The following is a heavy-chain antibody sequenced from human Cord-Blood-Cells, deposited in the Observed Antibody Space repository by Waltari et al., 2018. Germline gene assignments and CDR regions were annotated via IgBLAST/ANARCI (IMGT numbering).Heavy chain of an antibody. D-gene: IGHD2-15*01. J-gene: IGHJ3*02. CDR3: ARKPPEGDRGAFDI. CDR1: GSTFTSYA. CDR2: INAGNGNT. Sequence: QVQLVQSGAEVKKPGASVKVSGKASGSTFTSYAMHWVRQAPGQRLEWMGWINAGNGNTKYSQKFQGRVTITRDTSASTAYMELSSLRSEDTAVYYCARKPPEGDRGAFDIWGQGTMVTVSS. V-gene: IGHV1-3*01.